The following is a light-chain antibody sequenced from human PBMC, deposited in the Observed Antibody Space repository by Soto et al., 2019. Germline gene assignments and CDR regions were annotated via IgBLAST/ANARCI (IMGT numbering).Light chain of an antibody. CDR1: NVQTRS. CDR3: QVWDSGSDHDV. CDR2: DDS. Sequence: SYELTQPPSVSVAPGQTASVTCGGNNVQTRSVHWYQQKPGQAPVLVVQDDSDRPSGIPERFSGSNSGNTATLTISRVEAGDEADYYCQVWDSGSDHDVFGTGTKLTVL. J-gene: IGLJ1*01. V-gene: IGLV3-21*02.